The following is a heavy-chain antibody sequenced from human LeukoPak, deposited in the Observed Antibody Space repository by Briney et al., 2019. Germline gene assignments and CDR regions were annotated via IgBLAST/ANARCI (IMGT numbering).Heavy chain of an antibody. CDR2: MYSGGMT. J-gene: IGHJ4*02. CDR1: GFTVSGNF. CDR3: ARGTSGSPEEAFDY. Sequence: QPGGSLRLSCAASGFTVSGNFMTWVRQAPGKGLEWVSVMYSGGMTYYEDSVKGRFTISRDNSKNTLYLQMNSLRAEDTAVYYCARGTSGSPEEAFDYWGQGTLVTVSS. V-gene: IGHV3-66*01. D-gene: IGHD1-26*01.